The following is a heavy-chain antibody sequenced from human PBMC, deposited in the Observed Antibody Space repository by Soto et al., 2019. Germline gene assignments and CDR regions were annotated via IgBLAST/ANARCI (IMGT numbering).Heavy chain of an antibody. V-gene: IGHV4-34*01. Sequence: QVQLQQWGAGLLKPSETLSLTCAVYGGSLSGYYWSWFRQPPGKGLERIGEISPSGSSNYNPTLKSRVTISRDMSKNQRSLKVSPVTAADTAVYYCARGERLRLFFRKNWFDPWGQGTLVTVSS. J-gene: IGHJ5*02. D-gene: IGHD2-21*01. CDR1: GGSLSGYY. CDR3: ARGERLRLFFRKNWFDP. CDR2: ISPSGSS.